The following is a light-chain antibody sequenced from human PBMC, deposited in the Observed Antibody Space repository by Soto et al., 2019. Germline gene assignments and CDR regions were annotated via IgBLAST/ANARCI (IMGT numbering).Light chain of an antibody. J-gene: IGLJ2*01. CDR1: SSDVGGYKY. CDR3: SSYTSSSTLV. CDR2: DVS. V-gene: IGLV2-14*03. Sequence: QSALTQPASVFGSPGQSITISCTGTSSDVGGYKYVSWYQQHPGKAPKFIIYDVSTRPSGVSIRFSGSKSGNTASLTISGLQAEDEADYYCSSYTSSSTLVFGGGTKLTVL.